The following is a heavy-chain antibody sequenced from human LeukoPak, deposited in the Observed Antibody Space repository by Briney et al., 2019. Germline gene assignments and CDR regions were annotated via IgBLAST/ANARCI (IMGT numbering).Heavy chain of an antibody. D-gene: IGHD1-26*01. J-gene: IGHJ4*02. V-gene: IGHV3-48*02. CDR2: ISSSSSSI. CDR3: ARHLYRAFDY. Sequence: PGGSLRLSCAASGFTFSSYGMHWVRQAPGKGLEWVSYISSSSSSIYYADSVKGRFTISRDSAKNSLYLQMNGLRDEDTAVYYCARHLYRAFDYWGQGTLVTVSS. CDR1: GFTFSSYG.